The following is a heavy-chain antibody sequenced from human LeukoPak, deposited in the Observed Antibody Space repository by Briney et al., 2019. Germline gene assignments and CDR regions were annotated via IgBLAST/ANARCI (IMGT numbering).Heavy chain of an antibody. J-gene: IGHJ4*02. CDR3: ATSSDAPGNS. V-gene: IGHV3-48*01. D-gene: IGHD2-2*01. CDR2: ISNSISAI. Sequence: GGSLRLSCAASGFTFSNYSMNWVRQAPGKGLEWVSYISNSISAIYYADSVKGRFTISRDNAKNSLFLQMNSLRAEDTAVYYCATSSDAPGNSWGQGTLVTVSS. CDR1: GFTFSNYS.